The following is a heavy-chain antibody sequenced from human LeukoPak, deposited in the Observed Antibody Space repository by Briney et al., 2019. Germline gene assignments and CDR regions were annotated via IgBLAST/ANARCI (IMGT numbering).Heavy chain of an antibody. D-gene: IGHD6-6*01. Sequence: GGSLRLSCAASGFAFSTYAMNWVRQAPGKGLVWVSRINSDGSSTSYADSVKGRFTISRDNAKNTLYLQMNSLRAEDTAVYYCAKADSSSPQAFDYWGQGTLVTVSS. V-gene: IGHV3-74*01. CDR2: INSDGSST. CDR1: GFAFSTYA. CDR3: AKADSSSPQAFDY. J-gene: IGHJ4*02.